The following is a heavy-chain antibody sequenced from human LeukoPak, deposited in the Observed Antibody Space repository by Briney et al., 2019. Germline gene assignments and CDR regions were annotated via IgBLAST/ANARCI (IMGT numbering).Heavy chain of an antibody. CDR2: ISYDGSNK. CDR3: AKAGGQYSYADYFDY. Sequence: GRSLRLSCAASGFTFSSYGMHWVRQAPGKGLEWVAVISYDGSNKYYADSVKGRFTISRDNSKNTLYLQMNSLRAEDTAVYYCAKAGGQYSYADYFDYWGQGTLVTVSS. J-gene: IGHJ4*02. V-gene: IGHV3-30*18. CDR1: GFTFSSYG. D-gene: IGHD5-18*01.